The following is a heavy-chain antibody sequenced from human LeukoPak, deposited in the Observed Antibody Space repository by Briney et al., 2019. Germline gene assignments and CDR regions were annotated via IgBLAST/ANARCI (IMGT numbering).Heavy chain of an antibody. CDR3: ARDSKDRRLGAVDY. V-gene: IGHV1-69*13. CDR2: IIPIFGTA. Sequence: GASVKVSCKASGGTFSSYAISWVRQAPGQGLEWMGGIIPIFGTANYAQKFQGRVTITADESTSTAYMELSGLRSEDTAVYYCARDSKDRRLGAVDYWGQGTLVTVSS. CDR1: GGTFSSYA. J-gene: IGHJ4*02. D-gene: IGHD4-17*01.